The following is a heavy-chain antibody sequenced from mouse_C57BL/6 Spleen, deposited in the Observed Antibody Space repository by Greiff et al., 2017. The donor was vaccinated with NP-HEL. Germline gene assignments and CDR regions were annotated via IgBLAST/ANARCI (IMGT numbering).Heavy chain of an antibody. D-gene: IGHD1-1*01. CDR3: ARSLYYYGSSYLAY. Sequence: EVQLKQSGPELVKPGASVKIPCKASGYTFTDYNMDWVKQSHGKSLEWIGDINPNNGGTIYNQKFKGKATLTVDKSSSTAYMELRSLTSEDTAVYYCARSLYYYGSSYLAYWGQGTLVTVSA. V-gene: IGHV1-18*01. CDR2: INPNNGGT. J-gene: IGHJ3*01. CDR1: GYTFTDYN.